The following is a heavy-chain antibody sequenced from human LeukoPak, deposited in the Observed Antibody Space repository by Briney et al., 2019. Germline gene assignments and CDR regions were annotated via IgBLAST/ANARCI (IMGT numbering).Heavy chain of an antibody. CDR1: GGSISTYY. CDR2: IYHSGTT. V-gene: IGHV4-59*01. J-gene: IGHJ5*02. Sequence: PSETLSLTCTVSGGSISTYYWSWLRQSPGKGLEWIGYIYHSGTTNYNPSLESRVTMSVDTSKNQFSLNLSSVTAADTAVYYCARGDKNWPNWFDPWGQGTLVTVSS. CDR3: ARGDKNWPNWFDP.